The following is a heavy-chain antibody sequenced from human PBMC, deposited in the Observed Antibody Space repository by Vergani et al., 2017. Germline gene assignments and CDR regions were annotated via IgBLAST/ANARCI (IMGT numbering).Heavy chain of an antibody. D-gene: IGHD3-16*01. CDR1: GGSITNNF. Sequence: QVQLQESGPGLVKPSETLSLTCTVSGGSITNNFWSWIRRPPGKGLEWIGYIHHSGATNSKSSLRSRVSISIDTSKSSFSLRLSSVTTADTAMYYCARDTFHFDSENYDDVFDIWGRGTMVTVSS. J-gene: IGHJ3*02. CDR2: IHHSGAT. V-gene: IGHV4-59*01. CDR3: ARDTFHFDSENYDDVFDI.